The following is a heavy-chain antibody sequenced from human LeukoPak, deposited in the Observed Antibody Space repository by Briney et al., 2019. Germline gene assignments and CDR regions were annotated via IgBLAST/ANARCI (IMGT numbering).Heavy chain of an antibody. J-gene: IGHJ4*02. CDR3: ARGRWHGYSYGEGEPYFDY. CDR2: IYTSGST. Sequence: PSETLSLTCTVSGGSISSGSYYWSWIRQPAGKGLEWIGRIYTSGSTNYNPSLKSRVTISVDTSKNQFSLKLSSVTAADTAVYYCARGRWHGYSYGEGEPYFDYWGQGTLVTVSS. D-gene: IGHD5-18*01. CDR1: GGSISSGSYY. V-gene: IGHV4-61*02.